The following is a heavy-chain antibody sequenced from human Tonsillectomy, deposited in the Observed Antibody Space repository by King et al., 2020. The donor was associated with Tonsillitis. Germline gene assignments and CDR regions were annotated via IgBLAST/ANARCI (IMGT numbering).Heavy chain of an antibody. CDR1: GFTFSSSW. D-gene: IGHD6-19*01. Sequence: VQLVESGGGLVQPGGSLRLSCAASGFTFSSSWMHWVRQAPGKGLVWVSRINSDGSSTSYADSVKGRFTISRDNAKNTLYLQMNSLRAEDTAVFYCARGVGWSPGFDYWGQGTLVTVSS. V-gene: IGHV3-74*01. CDR3: ARGVGWSPGFDY. CDR2: INSDGSST. J-gene: IGHJ4*02.